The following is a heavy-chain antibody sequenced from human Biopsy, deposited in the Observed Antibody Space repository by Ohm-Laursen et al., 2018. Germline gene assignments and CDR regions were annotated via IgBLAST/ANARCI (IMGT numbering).Heavy chain of an antibody. CDR3: ARDALGGGSYRFFY. D-gene: IGHD1-26*01. J-gene: IGHJ4*02. CDR1: GGTFTNYA. CDR2: IIPIFGTA. V-gene: IGHV1-69*13. Sequence: ASVKVSCKTSGGTFTNYAISWVRQAPGQGLEWMGGIIPIFGTANYAQKFQGRVTTTADESTSTAYMELSSLRSDDTAVYYCARDALGGGSYRFFYWGQGSLVTVSS.